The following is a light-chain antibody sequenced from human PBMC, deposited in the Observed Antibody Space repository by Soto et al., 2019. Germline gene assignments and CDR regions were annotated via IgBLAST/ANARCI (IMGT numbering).Light chain of an antibody. CDR1: QSVTSY. Sequence: EIVLTQSPCTLSLSPGERATLSCRASQSVTSYLAWYQQRPGQAPRLLIYDASRRATGIPARFSGSGSGADFTLTISTLEPEDFAVYYCQQRSSWPITFGQGTRLEIK. J-gene: IGKJ5*01. CDR2: DAS. CDR3: QQRSSWPIT. V-gene: IGKV3-11*01.